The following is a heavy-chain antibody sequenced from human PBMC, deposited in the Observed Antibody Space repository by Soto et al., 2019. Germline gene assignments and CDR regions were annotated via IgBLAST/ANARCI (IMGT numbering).Heavy chain of an antibody. CDR3: AQTTPSIYWFDP. CDR2: ISAGGGNT. Sequence: EVQLLESGGGLVQPGGSLRLSCAASGFSFSSYAMSWVRQAPGKGLVWVSAISAGGGNTYYRDSVKGRFTISRDNSKNTLYLQMNSLRAEDTAVYFCAQTTPSIYWFDPWGQGTLVTVSS. CDR1: GFSFSSYA. J-gene: IGHJ5*02. V-gene: IGHV3-23*01. D-gene: IGHD1-1*01.